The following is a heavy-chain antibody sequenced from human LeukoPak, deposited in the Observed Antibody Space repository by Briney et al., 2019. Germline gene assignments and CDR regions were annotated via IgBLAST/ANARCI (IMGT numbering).Heavy chain of an antibody. D-gene: IGHD3-22*01. CDR1: GYTFTSYY. Sequence: ASVKVSCKASGYTFTSYYMYWVRQAPGQGLEWMGWINPNSGGTNYAQKFQGRVTMTRDTSISTAYMELSRLRSDDTAVYYCARDYYDSSGYYYVGSSYYYYYMDVWGKGTTVTVSS. J-gene: IGHJ6*03. CDR3: ARDYYDSSGYYYVGSSYYYYYMDV. V-gene: IGHV1-2*02. CDR2: INPNSGGT.